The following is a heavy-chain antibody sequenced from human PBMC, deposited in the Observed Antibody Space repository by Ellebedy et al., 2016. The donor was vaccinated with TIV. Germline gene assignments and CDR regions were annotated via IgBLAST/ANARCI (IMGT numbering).Heavy chain of an antibody. D-gene: IGHD3-9*01. CDR1: GGSTDGYY. J-gene: IGHJ6*02. CDR3: ARVHEYKDILTADWHFGMDV. CDR2: IYYRGYT. V-gene: IGHV4-59*01. Sequence: MPSETLSLTCTVSGGSTDGYYRTWIRQPPGKGLEWIGYIYYRGYTNYSPSFMSRVTISVDTSKNQVSLNLFSVTTADTAVYFCARVHEYKDILTADWHFGMDVWGQGTTVTVSS.